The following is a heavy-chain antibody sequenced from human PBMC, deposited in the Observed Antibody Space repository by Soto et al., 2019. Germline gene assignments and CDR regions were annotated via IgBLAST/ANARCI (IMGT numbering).Heavy chain of an antibody. CDR1: GFTFDDYA. CDR3: AKDPLRWYSSSFNAFDI. J-gene: IGHJ3*02. D-gene: IGHD6-6*01. CDR2: ISWNSGSI. Sequence: EVQLVESGGGLVQPGRSLRLSCAASGFTFDDYAMHWVRQAPGKCLEWVSGISWNSGSIGYADSVKGRFTISRDNAKNSLYLQMNSLRAEDTALYYCAKDPLRWYSSSFNAFDIWGQGTMVTVSS. V-gene: IGHV3-9*01.